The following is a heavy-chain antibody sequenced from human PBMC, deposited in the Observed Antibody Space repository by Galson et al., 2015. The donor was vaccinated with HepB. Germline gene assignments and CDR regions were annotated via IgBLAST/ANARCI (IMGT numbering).Heavy chain of an antibody. V-gene: IGHV1-2*04. CDR1: GYTFTEYY. Sequence: SVKVSCKASGYTFTEYYMHWVRQAPGQGLEWMGWINPNSGATNYAQKFQGWVTMTRDTSISTAYMDLSRLRSDDTAVYYCARTLGYCSGGRCYGFDYWGQGTLVTVSS. CDR3: ARTLGYCSGGRCYGFDY. D-gene: IGHD2-15*01. CDR2: INPNSGAT. J-gene: IGHJ4*02.